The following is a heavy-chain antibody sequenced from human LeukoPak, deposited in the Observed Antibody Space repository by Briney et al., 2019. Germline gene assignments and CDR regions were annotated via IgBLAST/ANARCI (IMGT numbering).Heavy chain of an antibody. J-gene: IGHJ4*02. D-gene: IGHD3-22*01. CDR1: GGSFSGYY. V-gene: IGHV4-34*01. CDR2: IDHSGST. CDR3: ARDFSDYYDSSGFDY. Sequence: PSETLSLTCAVYGGSFSGYYWSWIRQPPGKGLEWIGEIDHSGSTNYNPSLKSRVTISVDTSKNQFSLKLSSVTAADTAVYYCARDFSDYYDSSGFDYWGQGTLVTVSS.